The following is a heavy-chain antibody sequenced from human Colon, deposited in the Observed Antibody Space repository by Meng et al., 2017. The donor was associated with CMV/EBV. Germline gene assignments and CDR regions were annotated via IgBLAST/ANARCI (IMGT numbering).Heavy chain of an antibody. J-gene: IGHJ6*02. CDR3: ASDPTIAVAGTGVYYYYGMDV. Sequence: GESLKISCAASGFTSSSYSMNWVRQAPGKGLEWVSSISSSSSYIYYADSVKGRFTISRDNAKNSLYLQMNSLRAEDTAVYYCASDPTIAVAGTGVYYYYGMDVWGQGTTVTVSS. D-gene: IGHD6-19*01. CDR1: GFTSSSYS. CDR2: ISSSSSYI. V-gene: IGHV3-21*01.